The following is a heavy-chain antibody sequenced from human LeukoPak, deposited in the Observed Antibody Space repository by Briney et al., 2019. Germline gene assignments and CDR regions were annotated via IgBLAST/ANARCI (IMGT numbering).Heavy chain of an antibody. V-gene: IGHV3-23*01. D-gene: IGHD1-1*01. CDR3: AKRWSEQGTTGTFNY. J-gene: IGHJ4*02. CDR2: ISGSGGST. CDR1: GFTFSSYA. Sequence: QSGGSLRLSCAASGFTFSSYAMSWVRQAPGKGLEWVSAISGSGGSTYYADSVKGRFTISRDNSKNTLYLQMNSLRAEDAAVYYCAKRWSEQGTTGTFNYWGQGTLVTVSS.